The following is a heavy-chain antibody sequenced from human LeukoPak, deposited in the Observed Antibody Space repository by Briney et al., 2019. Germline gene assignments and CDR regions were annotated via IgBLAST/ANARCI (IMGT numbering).Heavy chain of an antibody. D-gene: IGHD2-21*02. J-gene: IGHJ4*02. Sequence: ASVKVSCKASGYTFTGYYMHWVRQAPGQGLEWMGWINPNSGGTNYAQKFQGRVTTTRDTSISTAYMELSRLRSDDTAVYYCARMGDIVVVTALDYWGQGTLVTVSS. CDR2: INPNSGGT. CDR3: ARMGDIVVVTALDY. V-gene: IGHV1-2*02. CDR1: GYTFTGYY.